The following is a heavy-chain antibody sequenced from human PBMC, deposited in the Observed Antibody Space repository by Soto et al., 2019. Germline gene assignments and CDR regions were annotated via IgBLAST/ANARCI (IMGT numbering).Heavy chain of an antibody. CDR1: GGSFSGYY. CDR2: INHSGST. D-gene: IGHD1-26*01. Sequence: SETLSLTCAVYGGSFSGYYWSWIRQPPGKGLEWIGEINHSGSTNYNPSLKSRVTISVDTSKNQFSLKLSSVTAADTAVYYCARGPRLLWELLSFDYWGQGTLVTVSS. J-gene: IGHJ4*02. V-gene: IGHV4-34*01. CDR3: ARGPRLLWELLSFDY.